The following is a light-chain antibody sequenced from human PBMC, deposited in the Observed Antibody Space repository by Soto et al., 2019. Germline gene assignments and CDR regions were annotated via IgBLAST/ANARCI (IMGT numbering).Light chain of an antibody. J-gene: IGKJ5*01. CDR2: DAS. V-gene: IGKV1-5*01. CDR3: QQSETYPLT. Sequence: DIPMTQSPPSVSASVGDRVPITCRASQTISTWLAWYQHKPGKAPNLLIYDASTLMSGVPSRFSGSGSGTEFTLTISSLQPGDFATYYCQQSETYPLTFGQGTRLEIK. CDR1: QTISTW.